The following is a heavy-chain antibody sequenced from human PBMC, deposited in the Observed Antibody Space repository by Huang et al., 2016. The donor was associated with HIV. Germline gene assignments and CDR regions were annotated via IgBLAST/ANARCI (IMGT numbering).Heavy chain of an antibody. V-gene: IGHV4-34*08. CDR3: ATSRSGSGWFLDI. CDR2: VNTGGST. D-gene: IGHD6-19*01. Sequence: QLQLYQWGAGPLRPSETLSLTCGVSGGTLHGYYWNWIRQSPGRGREWIGKVNTGGSTKYNPSLKSRVTISVDTSKIQFSLNLTSVTDTDTADYYCATSRSGSGWFLDIWGRGTLVSVS. J-gene: IGHJ2*01. CDR1: GGTLHGYY.